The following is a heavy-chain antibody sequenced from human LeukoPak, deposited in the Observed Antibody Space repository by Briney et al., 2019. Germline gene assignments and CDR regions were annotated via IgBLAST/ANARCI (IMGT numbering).Heavy chain of an antibody. Sequence: GGSLRLSCAASGFTFSSYAMHRVRQAPGKGLEYVSAISSNGGSTYYANSVKGRFTISRDNSKNTLYLQMGSLRAEDMAVYYCARLQLVRAFDIWGQGTMVTVSS. V-gene: IGHV3-64*01. D-gene: IGHD6-13*01. CDR1: GFTFSSYA. CDR3: ARLQLVRAFDI. J-gene: IGHJ3*02. CDR2: ISSNGGST.